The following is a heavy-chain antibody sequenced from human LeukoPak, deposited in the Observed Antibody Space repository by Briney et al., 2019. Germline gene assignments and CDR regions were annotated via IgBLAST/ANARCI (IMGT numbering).Heavy chain of an antibody. D-gene: IGHD3-9*01. Sequence: SVKVSCKASGGTFSSYAISWVRQAPGQGLEWMGGIIPIFGTASYAQKFQSRVTITADESTSTAYMELSSLRSEDTAVYYCARDYYDILTGYYNPSGNDYWGQGTLVTVSS. CDR3: ARDYYDILTGYYNPSGNDY. CDR1: GGTFSSYA. V-gene: IGHV1-69*01. J-gene: IGHJ4*02. CDR2: IIPIFGTA.